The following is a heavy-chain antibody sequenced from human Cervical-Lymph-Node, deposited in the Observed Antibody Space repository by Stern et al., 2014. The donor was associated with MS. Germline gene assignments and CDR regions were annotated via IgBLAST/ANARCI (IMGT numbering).Heavy chain of an antibody. CDR2: IYPRDSDP. V-gene: IGHV5-51*03. CDR1: GYSFTNYW. Sequence: VQLVQSGAEVKKPGESLKISCKTAGYSFTNYWIGWVRQMPGKGLEWMGIIYPRDSDPRSSPSFQGQVIISADKSIGTAYLQWRSLKASDSGIYYCARGAPPENWGQGTLVTVSS. J-gene: IGHJ4*02. D-gene: IGHD1-26*01. CDR3: ARGAPPEN.